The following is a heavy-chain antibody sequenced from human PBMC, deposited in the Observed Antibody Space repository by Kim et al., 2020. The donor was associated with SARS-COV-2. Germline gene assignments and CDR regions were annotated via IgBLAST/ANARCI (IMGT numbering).Heavy chain of an antibody. CDR2: INSDGTTT. J-gene: IGHJ4*02. Sequence: GGSLRLSCAASELTFSRYWMHWVRQAPGKGLVWVSGINSDGTTTTYADSVKGRFAISRDNAKNTLYLQMNSLRAEDTAVYYCVRGGGSSLYYYYFDYWGQGTLVTVSS. CDR3: VRGGGSSLYYYYFDY. V-gene: IGHV3-74*01. D-gene: IGHD5-12*01. CDR1: ELTFSRYW.